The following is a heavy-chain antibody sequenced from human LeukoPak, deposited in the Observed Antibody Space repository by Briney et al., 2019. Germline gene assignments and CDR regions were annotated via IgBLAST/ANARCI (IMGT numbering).Heavy chain of an antibody. CDR1: GGSFSGYY. D-gene: IGHD3-22*01. CDR3: ARVGYYDSSGYYDFDY. Sequence: SETLSLTCAVYGGSFSGYYWSWIRQPPGKGLEWIGEINHSGSTNYNPSLKSRVTISVDTSKNQFSLKLSSVAAADTAVYYCARVGYYDSSGYYDFDYWGQGTLVTVSS. V-gene: IGHV4-34*01. J-gene: IGHJ4*02. CDR2: INHSGST.